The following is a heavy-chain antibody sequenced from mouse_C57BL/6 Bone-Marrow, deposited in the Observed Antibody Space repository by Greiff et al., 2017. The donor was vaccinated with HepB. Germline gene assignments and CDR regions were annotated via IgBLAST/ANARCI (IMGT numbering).Heavy chain of an antibody. V-gene: IGHV10-1*01. CDR1: GFSFNTYA. Sequence: EVKLVESGGGLVQPKGSLKLSCAASGFSFNTYAMNWVRQAPGKGLEWVARIRSKSNNYATYYDESVKDRFTISRDESESMLYLQMNILKTEDTAMYYCVRQKKHYAMDYGGQGTAVTVSA. CDR3: VRQKKHYAMDY. J-gene: IGHJ4*01. CDR2: IRSKSNNYAT.